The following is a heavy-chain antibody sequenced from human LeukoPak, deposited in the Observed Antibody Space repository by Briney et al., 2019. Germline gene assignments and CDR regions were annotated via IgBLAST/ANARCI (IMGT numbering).Heavy chain of an antibody. CDR2: IKGGGGDP. Sequence: GGSLRLSCAASRFIFSTYAMGWVRQAPGKALEWVSSIKGGGGDPFYADSVKGRFTISRDNSKNTLFLQLNSLRAEDSAVYYCAKGGHDSNPFYWWGQGTLVTVSS. D-gene: IGHD2-15*01. V-gene: IGHV3-23*01. CDR1: RFIFSTYA. CDR3: AKGGHDSNPFYW. J-gene: IGHJ4*02.